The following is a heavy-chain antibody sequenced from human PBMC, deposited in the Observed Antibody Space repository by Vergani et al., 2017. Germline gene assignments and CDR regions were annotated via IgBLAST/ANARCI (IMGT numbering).Heavy chain of an antibody. CDR3: ARVWYYYDSSGYRYYFDY. J-gene: IGHJ4*02. CDR1: GGSISSYY. V-gene: IGHV4-59*01. CDR2: IYYSGST. D-gene: IGHD3-22*01. Sequence: QVQLQESGPGLVKPSETLSLTCTVSGGSISSYYWSWIRQPPGKGLEWIGYIYYSGSTNYNPSLKRRVTISVDTSKNQFSLKLSSVTAADTAVYYCARVWYYYDSSGYRYYFDYWGQGTLVTVSS.